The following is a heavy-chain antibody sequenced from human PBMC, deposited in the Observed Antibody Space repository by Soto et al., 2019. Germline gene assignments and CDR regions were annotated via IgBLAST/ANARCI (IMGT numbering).Heavy chain of an antibody. CDR2: ISAYSGGT. D-gene: IGHD3-10*01. CDR1: GYTFTSYG. Sequence: ASVKVSCKASGYTFTSYGISWVRQAPGQGLEWMGWISAYSGGTNYAQKFQGWVTMTTDTSISTAYMELSRLRSDDTAVYYCARELQQYSITMVRGVIRAPNWFDPWGQGTLVTVSS. J-gene: IGHJ5*02. V-gene: IGHV1-18*01. CDR3: ARELQQYSITMVRGVIRAPNWFDP.